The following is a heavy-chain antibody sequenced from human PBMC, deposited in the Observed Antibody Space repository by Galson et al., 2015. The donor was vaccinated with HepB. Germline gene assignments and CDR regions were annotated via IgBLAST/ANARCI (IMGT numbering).Heavy chain of an antibody. Sequence: SLRLSCAASGFTFSSYAMHWVRQAPGKGLEWVAVISYGGSNKYYADSVKGRFTISRDNSKNTLYLQMNSLRAEDTAVYYCARDLVLGSASPYYGMDVWGQGTTVTVSS. V-gene: IGHV3-30-3*01. D-gene: IGHD3-16*01. CDR3: ARDLVLGSASPYYGMDV. J-gene: IGHJ6*02. CDR2: ISYGGSNK. CDR1: GFTFSSYA.